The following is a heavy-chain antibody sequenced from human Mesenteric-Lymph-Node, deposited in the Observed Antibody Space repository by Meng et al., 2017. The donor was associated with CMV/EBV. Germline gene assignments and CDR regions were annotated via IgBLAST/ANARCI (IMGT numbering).Heavy chain of an antibody. CDR1: GFTFSSYA. Sequence: ASGFTFSSYAMHWVRQAPGKGLEWVALISYDGTIKYYADSVKGRFTISRDNSKNTLYLQMNSLRAEDTAVYYCARDFDSSGSYLDYWGQGTLVTVSS. CDR2: ISYDGTIK. V-gene: IGHV3-30-3*01. D-gene: IGHD3-22*01. CDR3: ARDFDSSGSYLDY. J-gene: IGHJ4*02.